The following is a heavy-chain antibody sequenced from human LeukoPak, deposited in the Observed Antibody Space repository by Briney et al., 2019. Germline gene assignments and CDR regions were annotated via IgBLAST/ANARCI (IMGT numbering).Heavy chain of an antibody. CDR1: GYTFTGYY. V-gene: IGHV1-2*02. D-gene: IGHD2-15*01. CDR2: INPNSGGT. Sequence: ASVKVSCKASGYTFTGYYMHWVRQAPGQGLEWMGWINPNSGGTNYAQKFQGRVTMTRDTSISTAYMELSSLRSEDTAVYYCARTPIVVVVAAHSGAFDIWGQGTMVTVSS. J-gene: IGHJ3*02. CDR3: ARTPIVVVVAAHSGAFDI.